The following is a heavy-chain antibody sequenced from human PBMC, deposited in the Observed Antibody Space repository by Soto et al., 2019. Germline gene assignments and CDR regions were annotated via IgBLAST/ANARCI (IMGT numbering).Heavy chain of an antibody. J-gene: IGHJ4*02. D-gene: IGHD7-27*01. Sequence: EVQLVESGGGLVQPGGSLRLSCAASGFTFSSYWMHWVRQAPGKGLVWVSRINSDGSSTSFADSVKGRFTISRDNAKNTLYLQMNRLRAEGKGVYYCASSLLTPFDYWGQGTLVTVSS. V-gene: IGHV3-74*01. CDR2: INSDGSST. CDR3: ASSLLTPFDY. CDR1: GFTFSSYW.